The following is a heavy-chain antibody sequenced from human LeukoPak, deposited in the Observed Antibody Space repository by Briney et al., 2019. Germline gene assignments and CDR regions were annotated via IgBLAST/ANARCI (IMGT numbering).Heavy chain of an antibody. CDR2: IYSGGST. D-gene: IGHD2-15*01. Sequence: GSLRLSCAASGFIVSSNSMSWVRQAPGKGLEWVSVIYSGGSTYYADSVKGRFTISRDNSKNTLYLEMNSLRAEDTAVYYCARVTVVSDAFDIWGRGTMVTVSS. CDR3: ARVTVVSDAFDI. V-gene: IGHV3-53*01. J-gene: IGHJ3*02. CDR1: GFIVSSNS.